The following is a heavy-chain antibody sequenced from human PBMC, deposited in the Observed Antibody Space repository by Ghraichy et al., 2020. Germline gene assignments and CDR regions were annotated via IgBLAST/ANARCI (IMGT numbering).Heavy chain of an antibody. CDR1: GFTFSSHA. J-gene: IGHJ3*02. CDR2: ISYEGNSK. CDR3: ASSRPRRFNSNALDI. V-gene: IGHV3-30-3*01. Sequence: LSLTCEASGFTFSSHAMHWVRQAPGKGLEWLAVISYEGNSKYYADSVKGRFTISRDNSQNTVFLQMNSLTIDDTALYYCASSRPRRFNSNALDIWGQGTMVTVSS.